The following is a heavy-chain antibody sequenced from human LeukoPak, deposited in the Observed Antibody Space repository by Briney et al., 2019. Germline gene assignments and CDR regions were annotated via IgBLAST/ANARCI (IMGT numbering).Heavy chain of an antibody. V-gene: IGHV1-69*06. CDR2: IIPIFGTA. CDR3: ARDSDGYYFDY. CDR1: GGTFSSYA. J-gene: IGHJ4*02. Sequence: EASVKVSCKASGGTFSSYAISWVRQAPGQGLEWMGGIIPIFGTANYAQKFQGRVTITADKSTSTAYMELSSLRSEDTAVYYCARDSDGYYFDYWGQGTLVTVSS.